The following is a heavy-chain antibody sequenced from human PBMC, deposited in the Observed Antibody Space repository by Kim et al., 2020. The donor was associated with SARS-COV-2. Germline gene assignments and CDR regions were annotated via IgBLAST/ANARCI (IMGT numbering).Heavy chain of an antibody. Sequence: GGSLRLSCTTSGFTFTGYAMSWVRQAPGKGLEWVSGIGGSGGTTYYVDSVKGRFTISRDNSKNTLYLQMNSLRADDTAVYYCMKGGWGWIWDHWGQGTRVTVSS. V-gene: IGHV3-23*01. CDR3: MKGGWGWIWDH. CDR2: IGGSGGTT. J-gene: IGHJ4*02. D-gene: IGHD2-2*03. CDR1: GFTFTGYA.